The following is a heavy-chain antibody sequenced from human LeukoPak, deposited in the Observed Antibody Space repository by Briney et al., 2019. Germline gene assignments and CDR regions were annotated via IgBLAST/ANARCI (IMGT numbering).Heavy chain of an antibody. Sequence: SETLSLTCAVYGGSFSGYYWSWIRQPPGKGLEWIGEINHSGSTNYNPSLKSRVTISVDTSKNQFSLKLSSVTAADTAVYYCARGELLDYWGQGTLVTVSS. CDR1: GGSFSGYY. J-gene: IGHJ4*02. V-gene: IGHV4-34*01. D-gene: IGHD1-26*01. CDR2: INHSGST. CDR3: ARGELLDY.